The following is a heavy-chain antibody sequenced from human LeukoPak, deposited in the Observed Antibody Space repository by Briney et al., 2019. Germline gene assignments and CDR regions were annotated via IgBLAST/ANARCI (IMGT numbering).Heavy chain of an antibody. J-gene: IGHJ4*02. V-gene: IGHV3-21*01. CDR3: ARTNDFWSSYYHFDS. Sequence: GGSLRLSCAASGFTFSSYSMNWVRQAPGKGPEWVSSISRDSIYIYYADSMKGRFTISRDNAKNSPYLQMNSLRAEDTAVYYCARTNDFWSSYYHFDSWGQGTLVTVSS. D-gene: IGHD3-3*01. CDR2: ISRDSIYI. CDR1: GFTFSSYS.